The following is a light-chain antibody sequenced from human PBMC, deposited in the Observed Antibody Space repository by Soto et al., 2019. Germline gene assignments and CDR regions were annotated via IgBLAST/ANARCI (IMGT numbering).Light chain of an antibody. CDR3: AAWDDSLNGVV. J-gene: IGLJ2*01. CDR1: SSNIGDNT. CDR2: TNN. V-gene: IGLV1-44*01. Sequence: QSVLTQPPSASGTPGQRVTISCSGSSSNIGDNTVNWYQQLPGTAPKLLIYTNNHRPSGVPDRFSGSKSGTSASLAISGLQSEDEADYYCAAWDDSLNGVVFGGGTKLTVL.